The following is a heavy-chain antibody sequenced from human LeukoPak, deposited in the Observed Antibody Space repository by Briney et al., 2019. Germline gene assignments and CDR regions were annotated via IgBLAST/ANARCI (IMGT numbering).Heavy chain of an antibody. J-gene: IGHJ4*02. Sequence: PGGSLRLSCAASGFTFSSYWMHWVRQTPGKGLMWVARIKSDGSTIYADSVQGRFTISRDNAKNSLYLQMNSLRAEDTAVYYCAREVRPAYYDILTGYTNRPIDYWGQGTLVTVSS. V-gene: IGHV3-74*01. CDR2: IKSDGST. D-gene: IGHD3-9*01. CDR1: GFTFSSYW. CDR3: AREVRPAYYDILTGYTNRPIDY.